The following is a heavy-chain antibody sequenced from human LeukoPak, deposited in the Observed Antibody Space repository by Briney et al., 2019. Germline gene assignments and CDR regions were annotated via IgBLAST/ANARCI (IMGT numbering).Heavy chain of an antibody. CDR3: ARDADTAMVLDY. CDR2: IYHSGST. J-gene: IGHJ4*02. V-gene: IGHV4-38-2*02. D-gene: IGHD5-18*01. CDR1: GYSISSGYY. Sequence: PSETLSLTCTVSGYSISSGYYWGWIRQPPGKGLEWIGSIYHSGSTYYNPSLKSRVTISVDTSKNQFSLKLSSVTAADTAVYYCARDADTAMVLDYWGQGTLVTVSS.